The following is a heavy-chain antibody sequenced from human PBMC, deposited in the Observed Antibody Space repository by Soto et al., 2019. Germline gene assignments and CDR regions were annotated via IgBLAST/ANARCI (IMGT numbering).Heavy chain of an antibody. CDR2: ISASGRDT. CDR1: GFTFSNYV. V-gene: IGHV3-23*01. J-gene: IGHJ4*02. CDR3: AKGKTSGWYFFDY. Sequence: EVQLLESGGDLAQPGGSLRLSCAASGFTFSNYVMNWVRQAPGKGLEWVSGISASGRDTYYADSVKDRFTISRDSSKNTLYLQMNSLRAEDTAIYYCAKGKTSGWYFFDYWGQGTLVTVSS. D-gene: IGHD6-19*01.